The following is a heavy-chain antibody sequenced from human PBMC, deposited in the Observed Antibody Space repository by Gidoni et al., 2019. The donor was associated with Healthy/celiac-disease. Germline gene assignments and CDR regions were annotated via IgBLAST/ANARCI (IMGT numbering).Heavy chain of an antibody. V-gene: IGHV1-3*01. CDR3: ARTELSGYCSGGSCYNWFDP. D-gene: IGHD2-15*01. J-gene: IGHJ5*02. CDR1: GYTFTSYA. CDR2: INAGNGNK. Sequence: QVQLVQSGAEVKKPGASVKVSCKASGYTFTSYAMHWVRQAPGQRLEWMGWINAGNGNKKYSQKFQGRVTITRDTSASTAYMELSSLRSEDTAVYYCARTELSGYCSGGSCYNWFDPWGQGTLVTVSS.